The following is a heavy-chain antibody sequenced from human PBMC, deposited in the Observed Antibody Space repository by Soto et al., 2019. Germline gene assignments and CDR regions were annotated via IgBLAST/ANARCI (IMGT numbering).Heavy chain of an antibody. CDR1: GYTLTELS. J-gene: IGHJ3*02. CDR2: FDPEDGET. CDR3: ATPTSLMITFGGVIVHDAFDS. D-gene: IGHD3-16*02. Sequence: ASVKVSCKVSGYTLTELSMHWVRQAPGKGLEWMGGFDPEDGETIYAQKFQGRVTMTEDTSTDTAYMELSSLRSEDTAVYYCATPTSLMITFGGVIVHDAFDSWGQGTMVTVSS. V-gene: IGHV1-24*01.